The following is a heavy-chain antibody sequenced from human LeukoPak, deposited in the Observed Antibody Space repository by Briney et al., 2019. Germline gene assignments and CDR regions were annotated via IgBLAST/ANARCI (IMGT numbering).Heavy chain of an antibody. CDR3: TRRGDYGDL. CDR1: GFTFSSYS. D-gene: IGHD4-17*01. V-gene: IGHV3-48*01. Sequence: GGSLRLSCATSGFTFSSYSMNWVRQAPGKGLEWVSYISTTGLSIYYTDSVKGRFTISRDNAKDSLFLQMNSLRAEDTAVYYCTRRGDYGDLWGQGTLVTVSS. J-gene: IGHJ4*02. CDR2: ISTTGLSI.